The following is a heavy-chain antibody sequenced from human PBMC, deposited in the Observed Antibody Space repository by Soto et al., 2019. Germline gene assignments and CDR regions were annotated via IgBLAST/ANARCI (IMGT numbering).Heavy chain of an antibody. CDR1: GDSISSGGYY. CDR2: IYYSGSA. Sequence: QVQLQESGPGLVKPSQTLSLTCTVSGDSISSGGYYWSWIRQHPGKGLEWIGYIYYSGSAYYNPSIKSRVTISVDTSKNQFSLKLSSVTAADTAVYYCARVVAATHNDYWGQGTLVTVSS. V-gene: IGHV4-31*03. J-gene: IGHJ4*02. D-gene: IGHD2-15*01. CDR3: ARVVAATHNDY.